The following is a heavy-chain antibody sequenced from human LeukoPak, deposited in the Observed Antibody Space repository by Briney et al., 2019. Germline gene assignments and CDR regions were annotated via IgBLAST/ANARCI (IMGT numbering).Heavy chain of an antibody. J-gene: IGHJ4*02. Sequence: GGSLRLSCAASGFTFSDYYMSWIRQAPGKGLEWISYISSGGSTIYYADSVRGQFTISRDNAKKSLYLQMNSLRAEDTAVYYCARDTGSSTSNDYWGQGTLVTVSS. D-gene: IGHD2-2*01. CDR2: ISSGGSTI. V-gene: IGHV3-11*01. CDR3: ARDTGSSTSNDY. CDR1: GFTFSDYY.